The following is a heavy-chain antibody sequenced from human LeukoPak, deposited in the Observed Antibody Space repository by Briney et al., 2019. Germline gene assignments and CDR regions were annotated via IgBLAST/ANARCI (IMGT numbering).Heavy chain of an antibody. CDR1: GFTFSSYA. J-gene: IGHJ5*02. CDR2: IYSGGST. CDR3: ARGFEWQFYWQYNWFDP. V-gene: IGHV3-66*02. Sequence: GGSLRLSCAASGFTFSSYAMSWVRQAPGKGLEWVSVIYSGGSTSYADSVKGRFTISRDKSKNTLYLQMNSLRAEDTAVYYCARGFEWQFYWQYNWFDPWGQGTLVTVSS. D-gene: IGHD2-8*02.